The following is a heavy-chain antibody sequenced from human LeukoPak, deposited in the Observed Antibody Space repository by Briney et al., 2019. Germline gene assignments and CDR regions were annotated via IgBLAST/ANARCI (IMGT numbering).Heavy chain of an antibody. D-gene: IGHD5-12*01. CDR1: GFTFSSYS. V-gene: IGHV3-21*01. CDR3: ARLHYSGYPIDY. CDR2: ISSSSSYI. J-gene: IGHJ4*02. Sequence: GGSLRLSCAASGFTFSSYSMNWVRQAPGKGLEWVSSISSSSSYIYYADSVKGRFTISRDNAKNSLYLRMNSLRAEDTAVYYCARLHYSGYPIDYWGQGTLVTVSS.